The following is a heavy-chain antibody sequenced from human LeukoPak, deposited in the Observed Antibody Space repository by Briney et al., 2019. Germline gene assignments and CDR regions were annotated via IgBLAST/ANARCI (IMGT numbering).Heavy chain of an antibody. CDR2: IYYSGST. Sequence: PSETLSLTCTVSGGSISSYYWSWIRQPPGKGLEWIGSIYYSGSTNYNPSLKSRVTISVDTSKNQFSLKLSSVTAADTAVYYCAREPVLVTVRDGYGPPFAFDIWGQGTMVTVSS. CDR1: GGSISSYY. J-gene: IGHJ3*02. D-gene: IGHD5-24*01. V-gene: IGHV4-59*01. CDR3: AREPVLVTVRDGYGPPFAFDI.